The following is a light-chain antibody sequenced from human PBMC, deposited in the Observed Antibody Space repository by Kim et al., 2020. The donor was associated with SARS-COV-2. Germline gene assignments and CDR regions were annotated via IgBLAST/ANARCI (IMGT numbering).Light chain of an antibody. CDR1: KLGDRY. Sequence: SYELTQPPSVSVSPGQTASISCSGDKLGDRYACWYQQKPCQSPVLVIYQDSKRPSGIPERFSGSNPGNTATLTISGTQAMDEADYYCQAWDSNTVIFGGG. CDR3: QAWDSNTVI. CDR2: QDS. J-gene: IGLJ2*01. V-gene: IGLV3-1*01.